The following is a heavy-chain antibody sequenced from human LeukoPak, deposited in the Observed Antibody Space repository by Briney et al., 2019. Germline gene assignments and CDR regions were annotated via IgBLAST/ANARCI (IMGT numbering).Heavy chain of an antibody. CDR1: GYSFTSYW. Sequence: GESPKISCKGSGYSFTSYWIGWVRQMPGKGLEWMGIIYPGDSDTRYSPSFQGQVTISADKSISTAYLQWSSLKASDTAMYYCARRVGATQGFYYYYYYMDVWGKGTTVTVSS. CDR3: ARRVGATQGFYYYYYYMDV. J-gene: IGHJ6*03. V-gene: IGHV5-51*01. CDR2: IYPGDSDT. D-gene: IGHD1-26*01.